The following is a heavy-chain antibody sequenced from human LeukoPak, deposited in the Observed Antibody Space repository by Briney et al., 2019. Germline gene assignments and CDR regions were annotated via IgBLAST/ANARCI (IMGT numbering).Heavy chain of an antibody. D-gene: IGHD6-19*01. CDR1: GFTLSSYS. Sequence: GGSLRVSCATSGFTLSSYSMNWVRQAPGKGLEWISYISSGSTTIYYADSVKGRFTISRDNAKNSLYLQMNSLRDEDTAVYYCARDVEQWLVRVYYFDYWGQGTLVTVSS. CDR2: ISSGSTTI. CDR3: ARDVEQWLVRVYYFDY. V-gene: IGHV3-48*02. J-gene: IGHJ4*02.